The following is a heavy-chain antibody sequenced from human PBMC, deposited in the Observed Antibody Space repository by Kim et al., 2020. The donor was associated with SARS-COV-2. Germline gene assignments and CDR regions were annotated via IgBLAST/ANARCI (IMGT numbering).Heavy chain of an antibody. D-gene: IGHD2-2*01. CDR2: IWYDESYK. CDR1: GFTLSSYG. Sequence: GGSLRLSCAASGFTLSSYGMHWVRQAPGKGLEWVAVIWYDESYKYYADSMKGRFTISRDNSKNTLYLQMNSLRAEDTAVYYCARTPVEASSSSYGLDVWGQGTTVTVSS. J-gene: IGHJ6*02. V-gene: IGHV3-33*01. CDR3: ARTPVEASSSSYGLDV.